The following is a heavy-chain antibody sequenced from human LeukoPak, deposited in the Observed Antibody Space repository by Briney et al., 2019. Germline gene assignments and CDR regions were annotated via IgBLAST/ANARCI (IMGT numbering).Heavy chain of an antibody. CDR1: GGSISSYY. Sequence: TSETLSLTCTVSGGSISSYYWSWIRQPPGKGLEWIGYIYYSGSTNYNPSLKSRVTISVDTSKNQFSLKLSSVTAADTAVYYCARHGVGMDGWGQGTTVTVSS. CDR2: IYYSGST. J-gene: IGHJ6*02. V-gene: IGHV4-59*08. D-gene: IGHD3-16*01. CDR3: ARHGVGMDG.